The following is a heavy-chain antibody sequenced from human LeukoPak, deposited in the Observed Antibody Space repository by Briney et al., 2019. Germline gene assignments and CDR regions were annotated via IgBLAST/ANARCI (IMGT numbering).Heavy chain of an antibody. CDR3: ARERYYCSSTSCYSTVDAFDI. Sequence: GASVKVSCKASGYTFTGYYMHCVRQAPGQGLEWMGWINPNSGGTNYAQKFQGRVTMTRDTSISTAYMELSRLRSDDTAVYYCARERYYCSSTSCYSTVDAFDIWGQGTMVTVSS. CDR2: INPNSGGT. D-gene: IGHD2-2*01. CDR1: GYTFTGYY. J-gene: IGHJ3*02. V-gene: IGHV1-2*02.